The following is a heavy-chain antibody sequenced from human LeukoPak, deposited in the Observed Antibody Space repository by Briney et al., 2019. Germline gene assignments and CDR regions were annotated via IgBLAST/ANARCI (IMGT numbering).Heavy chain of an antibody. CDR3: ARVADSSGYIYYYYYMDV. D-gene: IGHD3-22*01. J-gene: IGHJ6*03. CDR2: IYYSGST. V-gene: IGHV4-39*07. CDR1: GGSISSSSYY. Sequence: SSETLSLTCTVSGGSISSSSYYWGWIRQPPGKGLEWIGSIYYSGSTYYNPSLKSRVTISVDTSKNQFSLKLSSVTAADTAVYYCARVADSSGYIYYYYYMDVWGKGTTVTVSS.